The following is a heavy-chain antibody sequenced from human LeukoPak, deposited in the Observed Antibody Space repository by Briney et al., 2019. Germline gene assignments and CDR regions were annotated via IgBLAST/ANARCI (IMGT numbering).Heavy chain of an antibody. D-gene: IGHD3-9*01. CDR3: ARTYYDILTGYYMPLDV. J-gene: IGHJ6*02. CDR2: IIPILGIA. V-gene: IGHV1-69*04. Sequence: GASVKVSCKASGGTFSSYAISWVRQAPGQGLEWMGRIIPILGIANYAQKFQGRVTITADKSTSTAYMELSSLRSEDTAVYYCARTYYDILTGYYMPLDVWGQGTTVTVSS. CDR1: GGTFSSYA.